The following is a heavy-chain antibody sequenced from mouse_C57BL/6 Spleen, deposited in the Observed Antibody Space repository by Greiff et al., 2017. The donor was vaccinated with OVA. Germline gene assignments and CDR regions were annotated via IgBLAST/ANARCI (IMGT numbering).Heavy chain of an antibody. J-gene: IGHJ1*03. CDR2: ISYDGSN. Sequence: ESGPGLVKPSQSLSLTCSVTGYSITSGYYWNWIRQFPGNKLEWMGYISYDGSNNYNPSLKNRISITRDTSKNQFFLKLNSVTTEDTATYYCARGGWYFDVWGTGTTVTVSS. CDR1: GYSITSGYY. CDR3: ARGGWYFDV. V-gene: IGHV3-6*01.